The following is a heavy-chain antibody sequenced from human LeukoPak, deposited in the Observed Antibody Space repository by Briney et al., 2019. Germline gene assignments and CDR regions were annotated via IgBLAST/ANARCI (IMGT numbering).Heavy chain of an antibody. J-gene: IGHJ4*02. V-gene: IGHV3-48*03. CDR1: GSTFSSYE. CDR3: AREGVYDILTGAVDY. D-gene: IGHD3-9*01. CDR2: ISSSGSTI. Sequence: GGSLRLSCAASGSTFSSYEMNWVRQAPGKGREWVSYISSSGSTIYYADSVKGRFTISRDNAKNSLYLQMNSLRAEDTAVYYCAREGVYDILTGAVDYWGQGTLVTVSS.